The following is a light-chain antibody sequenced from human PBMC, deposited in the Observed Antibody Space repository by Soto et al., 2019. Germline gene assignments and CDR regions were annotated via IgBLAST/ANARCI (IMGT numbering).Light chain of an antibody. Sequence: DIQMTQSPSSLSASVGDRVPITWRASETIDTYLNWYQQKLGEAPSLLIYFASSLLSGVPVGFSGSGAGKEFSLTISCLQREDFASYFCQQDYNFPRTFGLGTKLESK. J-gene: IGKJ2*02. CDR2: FAS. V-gene: IGKV1-39*01. CDR1: ETIDTY. CDR3: QQDYNFPRT.